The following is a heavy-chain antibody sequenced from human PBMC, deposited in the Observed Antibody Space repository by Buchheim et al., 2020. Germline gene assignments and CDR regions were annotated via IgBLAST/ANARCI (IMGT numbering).Heavy chain of an antibody. CDR3: ASSLYYDFWGGYTRGQYYFDY. V-gene: IGHV3-23*04. D-gene: IGHD3-3*01. Sequence: EVQLVESGGGLVQPGGSLRLSCAASGFTFSSYAMSWVRQAPGKGLEWVSGISVGGGSTYYADSVQGRFTISRDNAKNSLDLQMNNLRAEDTAVYYCASSLYYDFWGGYTRGQYYFDYWGQGAL. J-gene: IGHJ4*02. CDR1: GFTFSSYA. CDR2: ISVGGGST.